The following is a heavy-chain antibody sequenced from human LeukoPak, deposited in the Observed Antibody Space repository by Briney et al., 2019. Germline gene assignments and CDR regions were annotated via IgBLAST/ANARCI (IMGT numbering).Heavy chain of an antibody. CDR1: GFTFSSYG. CDR3: ARGAYYFDY. V-gene: IGHV3-74*01. CDR2: INSDGSST. Sequence: GGSLRLSCAASGFTFSSYGMHWVRQAPGKGLVWVSRINSDGSSTRSADSVKGRFTISRDNAKNTLYLQMNSLRAEDTAVYYCARGAYYFDYWGQGNLVTVSS. J-gene: IGHJ4*02.